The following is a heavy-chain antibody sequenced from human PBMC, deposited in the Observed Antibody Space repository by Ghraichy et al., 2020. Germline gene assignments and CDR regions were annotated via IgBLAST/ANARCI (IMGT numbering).Heavy chain of an antibody. CDR1: GFTFSDHY. CDR2: TRNKANSYTT. D-gene: IGHD1-26*01. V-gene: IGHV3-72*01. CDR3: ARGYPEGVGF. Sequence: GGSLRLSCVASGFTFSDHYMDWVRQAPGKGLEWVARTRNKANSYTTEYAASVKGRFTISRDDSKNSVYLQMNSLKTEDTAVYYCARGYPEGVGFWGQGTLVTVSS. J-gene: IGHJ4*02.